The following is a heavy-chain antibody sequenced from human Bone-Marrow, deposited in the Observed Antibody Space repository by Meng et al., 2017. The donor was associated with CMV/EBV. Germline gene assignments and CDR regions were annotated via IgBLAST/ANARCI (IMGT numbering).Heavy chain of an antibody. J-gene: IGHJ5*02. CDR1: GFSFSSYG. V-gene: IGHV3-30*02. CDR2: IRSDGSDE. CDR3: AKDQRLRPTNMIVPPPTLFDP. D-gene: IGHD3-16*01. Sequence: GESLKISCAASGFSFSSYGMHWVRQAPGKGLEWVAFIRSDGSDEHYADSVKGRFTITRDNSKNTLHLPMNSLSAEDTAVYYCAKDQRLRPTNMIVPPPTLFDPWGQGTPVTVSS.